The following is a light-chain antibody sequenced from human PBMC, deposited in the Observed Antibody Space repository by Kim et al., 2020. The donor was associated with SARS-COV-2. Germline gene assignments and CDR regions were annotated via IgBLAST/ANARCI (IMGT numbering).Light chain of an antibody. CDR3: AAWDDSLSGWV. CDR2: RNN. V-gene: IGLV1-47*01. Sequence: SELTQPPSASGTPGQRVTISCSGSSFNIGSNYVYWYQQLPGTAPKLLIYRNNQRPSGVPDRFSGSKSGTSASLAISGLRSEDEADYYCAAWDDSLSGWVFGGGTQLTVL. J-gene: IGLJ3*02. CDR1: SFNIGSNY.